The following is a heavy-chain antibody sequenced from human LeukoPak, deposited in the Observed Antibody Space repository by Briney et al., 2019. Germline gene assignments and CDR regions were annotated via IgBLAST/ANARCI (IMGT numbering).Heavy chain of an antibody. CDR3: AKARGSGSYSYYFDY. CDR1: GFTFSSYA. J-gene: IGHJ4*02. Sequence: GGSLRLSCAASGFTFSSYAMSWVRQAPGKGLEWVAFIRYDGSNKYYADSVKGRFTISRDNSKNTLYLQMNSLRAEDTAVYYCAKARGSGSYSYYFDYWGQGTLVTVSS. CDR2: IRYDGSNK. D-gene: IGHD3-10*01. V-gene: IGHV3-30*02.